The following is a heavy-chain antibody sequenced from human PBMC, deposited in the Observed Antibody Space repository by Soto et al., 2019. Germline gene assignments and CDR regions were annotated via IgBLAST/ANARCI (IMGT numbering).Heavy chain of an antibody. J-gene: IGHJ3*02. Sequence: QVQLEQSGAEVKKPGSSVKVSCKASGGTFSAHGVAWLRQAPGQGLEWMGGTIPVFNPAKYVQKFQGRVTVAADKFTNIDYMGPSSLRSEETVCYFCALGVCGAGNDYTGPSAFDIGGQGTMVIVSS. CDR1: GGTFSAHG. CDR2: TIPVFNPA. D-gene: IGHD3-10*01. CDR3: ALGVCGAGNDYTGPSAFDI. V-gene: IGHV1-69*06.